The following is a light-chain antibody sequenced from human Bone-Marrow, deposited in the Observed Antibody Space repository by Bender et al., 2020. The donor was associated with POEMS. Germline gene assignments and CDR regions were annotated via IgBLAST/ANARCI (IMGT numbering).Light chain of an antibody. CDR3: AAWDHSLSGVV. V-gene: IGLV1-40*01. J-gene: IGLJ3*02. Sequence: QSVLTQPPSVSGAPGQRVTISCTGSSSNTGSGYDINWYQHLPGTAPKLLIYGYNNRPSGVPDRFSGSKSGTSASLVISGLRSEDEADYYCAAWDHSLSGVVFGGGTKLTVL. CDR1: SSNTGSGYD. CDR2: GYN.